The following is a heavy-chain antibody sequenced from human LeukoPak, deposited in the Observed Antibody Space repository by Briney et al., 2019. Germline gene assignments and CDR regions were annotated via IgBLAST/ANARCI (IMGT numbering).Heavy chain of an antibody. CDR3: GRGASVAAAGTWFDP. V-gene: IGHV4-39*07. CDR1: GGSISSSSYY. J-gene: IGHJ5*02. Sequence: SETQSLTCTVSGGSISSSSYYWGWIRQPPGKGLEWIGSIYYSGSTYYNPSLKSRVTISADTSKNQFSLKLSSVTAPDTAVYYCGRGASVAAAGTWFDPWGQGTLVTVSS. D-gene: IGHD6-13*01. CDR2: IYYSGST.